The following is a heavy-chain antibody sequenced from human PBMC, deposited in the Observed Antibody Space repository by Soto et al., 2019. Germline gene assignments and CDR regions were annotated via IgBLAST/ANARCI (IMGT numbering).Heavy chain of an antibody. CDR2: IYYSGSS. J-gene: IGHJ4*02. V-gene: IGHV4-59*01. D-gene: IGHD3-22*01. CDR1: GGSISGYY. CDR3: ARARYGSSGYYYFDY. Sequence: QVQLQQSGPGLVKPSETLSLTCTVSGGSISGYYWSWIRQPPGKGLEWIGYIYYSGSSNYNPSLKSRVTIPLDTSKNQFSLRLRSVTAADTAVYYCARARYGSSGYYYFDYWGQGTLFTVS.